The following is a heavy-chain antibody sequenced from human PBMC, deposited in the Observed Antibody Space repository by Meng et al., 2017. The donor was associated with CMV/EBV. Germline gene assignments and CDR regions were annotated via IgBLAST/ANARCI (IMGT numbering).Heavy chain of an antibody. CDR2: ISSSSSYI. D-gene: IGHD2-2*01. CDR1: GFTSSSYG. Sequence: GGFLRLSCAASGFTSSSYGMTWVRQAPGKGLEWVSSISSSSSYIYYADSVKGRFTISRDNAKNSLYLQMNSLRAEDTAVYYYAIGVTGRYCSSTSCYEDYWGQGTLVTVSS. CDR3: AIGVTGRYCSSTSCYEDY. J-gene: IGHJ4*02. V-gene: IGHV3-21*01.